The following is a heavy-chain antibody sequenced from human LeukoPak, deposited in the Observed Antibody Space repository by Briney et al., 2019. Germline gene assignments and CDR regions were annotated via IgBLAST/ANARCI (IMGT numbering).Heavy chain of an antibody. D-gene: IGHD3-10*01. V-gene: IGHV3-21*01. CDR1: GFTFSSYG. CDR3: ARDPIYGSGSSFDY. J-gene: IGHJ4*02. CDR2: ISSSSSYI. Sequence: PGGSLRLPCAASGFTFSSYGMIWVRQAPGKGLEWVSSISSSSSYIYYADSVKGRFTISRDNAKNSLYLQMNSLRAEDTAVYYCARDPIYGSGSSFDYWGQGTLVTVSS.